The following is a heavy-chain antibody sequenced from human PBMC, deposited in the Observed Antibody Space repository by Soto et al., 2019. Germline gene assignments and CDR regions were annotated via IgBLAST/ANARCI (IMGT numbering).Heavy chain of an antibody. J-gene: IGHJ4*02. CDR3: ARDGPLVGWPGLY. D-gene: IGHD2-15*01. Sequence: QVQLVQSGAEVKKSGASVRVSCKASGYNFTTYGISWVRQAPGQGLEWMGWISADNGDTDYLQRLQGRVIMTTDASTSTGYMELRSLRFDDTAVYYCARDGPLVGWPGLYWGQGTLVTVSS. CDR2: ISADNGDT. CDR1: GYNFTTYG. V-gene: IGHV1-18*01.